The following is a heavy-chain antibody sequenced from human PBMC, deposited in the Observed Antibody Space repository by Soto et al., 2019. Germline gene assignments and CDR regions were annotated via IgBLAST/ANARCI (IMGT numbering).Heavy chain of an antibody. Sequence: QVQLQQWGAGLLKPSETLSLTCAVYGGSFSGYYWSWIRQPPGQGLEWIGEINHSGSTNYNPSLKSRVTISVDTSKNQFSLKLSPVPAAATVVYYCARGPVQWLVRWGVVNYFDYWGQGTLVTVSS. V-gene: IGHV4-34*01. CDR1: GGSFSGYY. CDR2: INHSGST. D-gene: IGHD6-19*01. CDR3: ARGPVQWLVRWGVVNYFDY. J-gene: IGHJ4*02.